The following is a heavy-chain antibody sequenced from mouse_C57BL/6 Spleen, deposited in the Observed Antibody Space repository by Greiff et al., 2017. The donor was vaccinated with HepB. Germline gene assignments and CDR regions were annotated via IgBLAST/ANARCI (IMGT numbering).Heavy chain of an antibody. CDR1: GFTFSSYG. CDR2: ISSGGSYT. D-gene: IGHD1-1*01. CDR3: ARQWRDYGSSFFDY. Sequence: EVKLVESGGDLVKPGGSLKLSCAASGFTFSSYGMSWVRQTPDKRLEWVATISSGGSYTYYPDSVKGRFTISRDNAENTLYLQMSSLKSEDTAMYYCARQWRDYGSSFFDYWGQGTTLTVSS. V-gene: IGHV5-6*01. J-gene: IGHJ2*01.